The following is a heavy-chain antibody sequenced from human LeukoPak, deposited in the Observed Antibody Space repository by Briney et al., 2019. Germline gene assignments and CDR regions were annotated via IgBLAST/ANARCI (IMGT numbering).Heavy chain of an antibody. CDR2: IYSGGST. CDR1: GFTVSSNY. V-gene: IGHV3-66*01. J-gene: IGHJ4*02. CDR3: ARVLYYYGSGSYYNLDYFDY. Sequence: GGPLRLSCAASGFTVSSNYMSWVRQAPGKGLEWVSVIYSGGSTYYADSVKGRFTISRDNSKNTLYLQMNSLRAEDTAVYYCARVLYYYGSGSYYNLDYFDYWGQGTLVTVSS. D-gene: IGHD3-10*01.